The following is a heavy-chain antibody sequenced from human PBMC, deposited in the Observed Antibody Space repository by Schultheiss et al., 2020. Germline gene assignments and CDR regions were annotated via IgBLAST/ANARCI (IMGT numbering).Heavy chain of an antibody. Sequence: GGSLRLSCAASGFTFSSYAMSWVRQAPGKGLEWVSAISGSGGSTYYADSVKGRFTISRDNSKNTLYLQMNSLRAEDTAVYYCAKCLIWQQLVDNYGMDVWGQGTTVTVSS. V-gene: IGHV3-23*01. CDR2: ISGSGGST. J-gene: IGHJ6*02. CDR1: GFTFSSYA. CDR3: AKCLIWQQLVDNYGMDV. D-gene: IGHD6-13*01.